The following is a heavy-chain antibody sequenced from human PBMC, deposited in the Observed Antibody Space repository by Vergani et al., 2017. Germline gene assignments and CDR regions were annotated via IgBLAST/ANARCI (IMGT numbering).Heavy chain of an antibody. Sequence: QLQLQESGPGLVKPSETLSLTCSVSGTSIDRSKNYWGWIRQPPGKGLEWIGSVIYSGNTNYDPSLKSRVTISIDTSKNQFSLKLNSVTAADTAVYYWARRTYYDFRFDFWGQGILVTVSS. D-gene: IGHD3-3*01. CDR1: GTSIDRSKNY. J-gene: IGHJ5*01. CDR2: VIYSGNT. V-gene: IGHV4-39*01. CDR3: ARRTYYDFRFDF.